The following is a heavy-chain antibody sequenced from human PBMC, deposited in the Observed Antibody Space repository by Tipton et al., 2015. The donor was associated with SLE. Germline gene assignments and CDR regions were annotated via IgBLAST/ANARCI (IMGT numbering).Heavy chain of an antibody. J-gene: IGHJ4*02. D-gene: IGHD5-18*01. Sequence: TLSLTCIVSGGSISSGGYYWSWIRQYPGKGLEWIGYIHYSGSTNYNPSLKSRVTISVDRSKNQFSLKLSSVTAADTAVYYCARMGISYGKYHFDYWGQGTLVTVSS. CDR2: IHYSGST. CDR3: ARMGISYGKYHFDY. CDR1: GGSISSGGYY. V-gene: IGHV4-31*03.